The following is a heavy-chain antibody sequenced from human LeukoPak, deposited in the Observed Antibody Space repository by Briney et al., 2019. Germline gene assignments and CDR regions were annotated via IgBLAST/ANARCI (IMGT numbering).Heavy chain of an antibody. CDR2: IHHSGST. V-gene: IGHV4-39*07. Sequence: SETLSLTCTVSGGSISSSSYYWGWIRQPPGKGLEWIGSIHHSGSTFYNPSLKSRVKMSLDRSRDQFSLEMSSVTDADTAVYYCARDSRTPVKFWYYFDYWGQGTLVTVSS. D-gene: IGHD3-3*01. CDR1: GGSISSSSYY. J-gene: IGHJ4*02. CDR3: ARDSRTPVKFWYYFDY.